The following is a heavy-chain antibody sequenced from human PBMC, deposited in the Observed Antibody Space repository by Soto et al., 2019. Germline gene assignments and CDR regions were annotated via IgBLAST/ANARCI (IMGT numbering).Heavy chain of an antibody. CDR2: TYYRSKWYN. J-gene: IGHJ6*02. D-gene: IGHD6-19*01. V-gene: IGHV6-1*01. Sequence: SQTLSLTCVISGDSVSSNSAAWNWIRQSPSRGLEWLGRTYYRSKWYNDYAVSVKSRITINPDTSKNQFSLQLNSVTPEDTAVYYCASGGHIAVAGTNYYYGMDVWGQGTTVTVSS. CDR1: GDSVSSNSAA. CDR3: ASGGHIAVAGTNYYYGMDV.